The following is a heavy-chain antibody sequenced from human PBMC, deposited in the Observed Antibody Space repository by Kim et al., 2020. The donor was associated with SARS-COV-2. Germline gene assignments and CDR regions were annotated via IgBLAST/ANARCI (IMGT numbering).Heavy chain of an antibody. CDR3: ARINTYSGSRPYYYYGMDV. J-gene: IGHJ6*02. Sequence: GRFTISRDNSKNTLYLQMNSLRAEDTAVYYCARINTYSGSRPYYYYGMDVWGQGTTVTVSS. D-gene: IGHD1-26*01. V-gene: IGHV3-30*01.